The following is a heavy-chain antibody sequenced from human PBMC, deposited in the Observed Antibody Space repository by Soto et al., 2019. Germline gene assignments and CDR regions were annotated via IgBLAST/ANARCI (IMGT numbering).Heavy chain of an antibody. J-gene: IGHJ6*02. CDR3: ARRDVGWYGIYYYYGMDV. V-gene: IGHV4-39*01. D-gene: IGHD6-19*01. CDR2: IYYSGST. CDR1: GGSISSSSYY. Sequence: SETLSLTCTVSGGSISSSSYYWGWIRQPPGKGLEWIGSIYYSGSTYYNPSLKSRVTISVDTSKNQFSLKLSSVAAADTAVYYCARRDVGWYGIYYYYGMDVWGQGTTVTVSS.